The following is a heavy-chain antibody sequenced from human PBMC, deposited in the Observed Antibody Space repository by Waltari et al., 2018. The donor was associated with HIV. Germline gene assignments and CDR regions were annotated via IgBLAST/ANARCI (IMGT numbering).Heavy chain of an antibody. V-gene: IGHV4-38-2*01. CDR1: GFSTRAGYF. D-gene: IGHD3-10*01. J-gene: IGHJ6*02. CDR2: GQQSGSA. Sequence: LQELGPGLVRPSVPPSLPCPVFGFSTRAGYFLGRLRQPPGEGLVWIATGQQSGSAYYRPSLKRRISISMDTSTNQFTLKITSVTAADTAVYYCARMDYGSGTPPLDIYVMDVGGQGTTVTVSS. CDR3: ARMDYGSGTPPLDIYVMDV.